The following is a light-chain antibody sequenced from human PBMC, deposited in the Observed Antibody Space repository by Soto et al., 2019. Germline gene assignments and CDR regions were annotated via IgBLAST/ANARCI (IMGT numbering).Light chain of an antibody. CDR1: QSVSSW. CDR3: QQYSRNPLT. V-gene: IGKV1-5*03. CDR2: KAS. J-gene: IGKJ4*01. Sequence: DIQMTQSPSTLSASVGDRVTITCRASQSVSSWLAWYQQKPGEVPKLLIYKASSLEGGVPSRFSGSGSGTEFTLTISSLQPDDFVTYYCQQYSRNPLTFGGGTKVEIK.